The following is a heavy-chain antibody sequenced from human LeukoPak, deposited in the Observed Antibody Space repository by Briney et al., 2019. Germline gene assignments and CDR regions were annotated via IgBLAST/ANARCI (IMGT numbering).Heavy chain of an antibody. Sequence: GGSLRLSCAASGFTFSSYWMHWVRQAPGKGLVWVSHIVSDATTTSYADSVKSRFTISRDNAKNKLYLQMKSLRAEDTAVYYCAREALRFPLFDPWGQGTLVTVSS. V-gene: IGHV3-74*01. CDR3: AREALRFPLFDP. CDR2: IVSDATTT. CDR1: GFTFSSYW. J-gene: IGHJ5*02. D-gene: IGHD3-3*01.